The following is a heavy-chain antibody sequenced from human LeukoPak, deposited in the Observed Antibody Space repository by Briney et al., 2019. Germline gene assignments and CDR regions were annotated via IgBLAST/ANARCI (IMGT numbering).Heavy chain of an antibody. D-gene: IGHD6-13*01. Sequence: GGSLRLSCAASGFTFSNYWMSWVRQAPGKGLEWVAKIKQDGGEKYYVDSVKGRFTISRDNAKNSLYLQMNSLRAEDTALYYCAKDFLPGTGAFDIWGQGTMVTVSS. CDR1: GFTFSNYW. J-gene: IGHJ3*02. CDR2: IKQDGGEK. CDR3: AKDFLPGTGAFDI. V-gene: IGHV3-7*03.